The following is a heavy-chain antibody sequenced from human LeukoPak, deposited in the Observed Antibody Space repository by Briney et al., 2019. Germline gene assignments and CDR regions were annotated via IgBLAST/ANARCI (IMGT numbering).Heavy chain of an antibody. CDR1: GGSISSSDYY. V-gene: IGHV4-39*01. CDR2: ISSSGSP. Sequence: SETLSLTCTVSGGSISSSDYYWGWIRQPPGKGLEWIGAISSSGSPYYNPSLKSRVTISVDSSKNQFSLKLSSVTAADTAVYYCARPTSNPEGAIHYWGQGALVTVSS. CDR3: ARPTSNPEGAIHY. J-gene: IGHJ4*02. D-gene: IGHD1-26*01.